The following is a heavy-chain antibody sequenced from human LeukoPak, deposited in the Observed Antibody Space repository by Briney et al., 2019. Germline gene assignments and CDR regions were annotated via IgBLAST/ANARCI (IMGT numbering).Heavy chain of an antibody. CDR3: ATTTVTTIYYYGMDV. CDR2: IYPGDSDT. J-gene: IGHJ6*02. CDR1: GYSFTNYW. Sequence: GESLQISCQGSGYSFTNYWIGWVRQMPGKGLEWMGIIYPGDSDTRYSPSFQGQVTISADKSISTAYLQWSSLKASDTAMYYCATTTVTTIYYYGMDVWGQGTTVTVSS. V-gene: IGHV5-51*01. D-gene: IGHD4-11*01.